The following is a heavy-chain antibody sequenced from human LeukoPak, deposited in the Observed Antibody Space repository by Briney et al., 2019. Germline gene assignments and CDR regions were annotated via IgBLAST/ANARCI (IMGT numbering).Heavy chain of an antibody. V-gene: IGHV3-7*01. CDR1: GFTFSSYW. Sequence: GGSLRLSCAASGFTFSSYWMSWLRQAPGKGLEWVANIQHDGSDQYYEDSVKGRFTISRDNAKDSLFLQMNSLSAEDTAVYFCARSFLMSFGELLSGGFDVWGQGAMVTVPS. CDR2: IQHDGSDQ. J-gene: IGHJ3*01. CDR3: ARSFLMSFGELLSGGFDV. D-gene: IGHD3-10*01.